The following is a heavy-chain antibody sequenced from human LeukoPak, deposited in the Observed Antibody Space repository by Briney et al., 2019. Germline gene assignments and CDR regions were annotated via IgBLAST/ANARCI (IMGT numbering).Heavy chain of an antibody. D-gene: IGHD3-10*01. CDR1: GGPFSDHY. CDR2: INHSGST. V-gene: IGHV4-34*01. Sequence: SETLPLTCGVYGGPFSDHYWSWIRQTPGKGLEWIGEINHSGSTNYNPSLKSRLTISVDTSKNQFSLKLSSVTAADTAVYYCARRERITMVRGTYNYWGKGTLDTVSS. CDR3: ARRERITMVRGTYNY. J-gene: IGHJ4*02.